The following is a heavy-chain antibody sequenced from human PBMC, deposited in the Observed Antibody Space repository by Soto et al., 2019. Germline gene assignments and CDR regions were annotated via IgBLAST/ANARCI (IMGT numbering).Heavy chain of an antibody. Sequence: QVQLVQSGTEVKKPGASVKVSCKASGYTFTDSHIHWVRQASGQGLEWLGWINPKTGDTNYPQKFQGRITMTRDTSMITAYMELTNLTSDDTAVYYCERDPPRYFTSSPEGAGLWGQGTLVTVSS. CDR1: GYTFTDSH. V-gene: IGHV1-2*02. CDR3: ERDPPRYFTSSPEGAGL. D-gene: IGHD2-21*01. CDR2: INPKTGDT. J-gene: IGHJ4*02.